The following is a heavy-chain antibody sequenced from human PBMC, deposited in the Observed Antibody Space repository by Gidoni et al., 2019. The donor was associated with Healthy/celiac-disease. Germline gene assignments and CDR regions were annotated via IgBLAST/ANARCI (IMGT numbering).Heavy chain of an antibody. V-gene: IGHV4-4*02. D-gene: IGHD6-19*01. CDR3: AREVKSVAGTPLDY. Sequence: QVQLQESGPGLVKPSGTLSLTCAVSGGSISSSNWWSWVRQPPGKGLEWIGKIYHSGSTNDNPSLKSRVTISVDKSKNQFSLKLSSVTAADTAVYYCAREVKSVAGTPLDYWGQGTLVTVSS. CDR2: IYHSGST. J-gene: IGHJ4*02. CDR1: GGSISSSNW.